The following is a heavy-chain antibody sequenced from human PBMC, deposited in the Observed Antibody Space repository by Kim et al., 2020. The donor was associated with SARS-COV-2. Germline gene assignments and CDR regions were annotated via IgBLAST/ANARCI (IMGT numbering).Heavy chain of an antibody. J-gene: IGHJ6*02. V-gene: IGHV4-61*02. CDR3: ARTSLPDFGDYYGLDV. CDR1: GGSIRSHSYY. CDR2: IYTSGST. D-gene: IGHD4-17*01. Sequence: SETLSLTCTVSGGSIRSHSYYWSWIRQPAGKGLEWIGRIYTSGSTHYNPSLKSRVTISIDMSNNQFSLNLNSVTAADTAVYYCARTSLPDFGDYYGLDVWGQGTTVTVSS.